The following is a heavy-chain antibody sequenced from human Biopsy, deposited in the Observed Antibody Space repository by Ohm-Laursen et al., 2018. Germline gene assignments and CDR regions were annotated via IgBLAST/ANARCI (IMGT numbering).Heavy chain of an antibody. CDR1: GFIFDDYA. CDR3: AKDVEMLGELSFDS. CDR2: ISFNSGTI. D-gene: IGHD3-10*02. J-gene: IGHJ4*02. Sequence: SSLRLSCSASGFIFDDYAMHWVRQAPGKGLEWVSTISFNSGTIAYADSVKGRFTISRDSAKNSVYLQMNSLRAEDTALYYCAKDVEMLGELSFDSWGQGTLVTVSS. V-gene: IGHV3-9*01.